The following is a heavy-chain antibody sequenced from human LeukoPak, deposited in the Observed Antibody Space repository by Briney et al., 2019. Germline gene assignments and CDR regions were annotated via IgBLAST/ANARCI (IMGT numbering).Heavy chain of an antibody. CDR1: GASISSYY. CDR3: ARGGSIVGTTPHDTFDI. J-gene: IGHJ3*02. CDR2: IYYSGST. Sequence: SETLSPTCTVSGASISSYYWSWIRQPPGKGLEWIGYIYYSGSTNYNPSLKSRVAISVDTSKNQVSMRLSSVTAADTAVYYCARGGSIVGTTPHDTFDIWGQGTVVTVSS. D-gene: IGHD1-26*01. V-gene: IGHV4-59*12.